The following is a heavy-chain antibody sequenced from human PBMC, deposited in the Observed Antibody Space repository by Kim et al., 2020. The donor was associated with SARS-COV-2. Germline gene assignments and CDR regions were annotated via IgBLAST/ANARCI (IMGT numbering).Heavy chain of an antibody. CDR3: ARDPLTYYYGSGSHQGH. D-gene: IGHD3-10*01. J-gene: IGHJ1*01. V-gene: IGHV3-21*01. Sequence: GGSLRLSCAASGFTFSSYSMNWVRQAPGKGLEWVSSISSSSSNIYYADSVKGRFTISRDNAKNSLYLQMNSLRAEDTAVYYCARDPLTYYYGSGSHQGHWGQGTLVTVSS. CDR2: ISSSSSNI. CDR1: GFTFSSYS.